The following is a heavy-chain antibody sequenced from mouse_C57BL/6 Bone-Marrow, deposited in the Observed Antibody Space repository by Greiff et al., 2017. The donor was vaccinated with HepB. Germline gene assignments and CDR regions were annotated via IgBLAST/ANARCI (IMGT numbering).Heavy chain of an antibody. V-gene: IGHV6-3*01. CDR1: GFTFSNYW. CDR3: TGPYGNYGYFDV. D-gene: IGHD2-1*01. Sequence: DVKLVESGGGLVQPGGSMKLSCVASGFTFSNYWMNWVRQSPEKGLEWVAQIRLKSDNYATHYAESVKGRFTISRDDSKSSVYLQMNNLRAEDTGIYYCTGPYGNYGYFDVWGTGTTVTVSS. J-gene: IGHJ1*03. CDR2: IRLKSDNYAT.